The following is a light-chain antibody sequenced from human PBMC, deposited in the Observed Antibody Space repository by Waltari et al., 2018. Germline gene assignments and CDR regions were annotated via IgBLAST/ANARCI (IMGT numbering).Light chain of an antibody. CDR1: QSLGKNY. V-gene: IGKV3-20*01. J-gene: IGKJ2*01. Sequence: IVLTQSPGTLSLSPGDRASLSCKASQSLGKNYLAWYQHKPGQAPRLLIYGASSRAACIPDRFSGSGSGTDFTLTISRLEPEDFAVYYCQQYASSVLYTFGQGTKLEIK. CDR3: QQYASSVLYT. CDR2: GAS.